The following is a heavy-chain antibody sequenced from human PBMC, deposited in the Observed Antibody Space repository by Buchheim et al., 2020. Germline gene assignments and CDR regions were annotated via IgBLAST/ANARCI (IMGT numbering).Heavy chain of an antibody. CDR1: GGSISSSSYY. CDR3: ARVGGRYYYDSSGYDYFDY. Sequence: QLQLQESGPGLVKPSETLSLTCTVSGGSISSSSYYWGWIRQPPGKGLEWIGSIYYSGSTYYNPSLKSRVTISVDTYQNQFSLKLSSVTAADTAVYYCARVGGRYYYDSSGYDYFDYWGQGTL. J-gene: IGHJ4*02. V-gene: IGHV4-39*01. CDR2: IYYSGST. D-gene: IGHD3-22*01.